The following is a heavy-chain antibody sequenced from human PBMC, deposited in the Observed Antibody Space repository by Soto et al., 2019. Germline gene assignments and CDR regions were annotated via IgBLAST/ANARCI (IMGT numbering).Heavy chain of an antibody. CDR1: GYSFISYW. CDR2: FYPGDSTS. CDR3: ARIIGYCRNNDCSWTFDI. J-gene: IGHJ3*02. Sequence: GASLKISCKPSGYSFISYWVAWVRQKPGKGLEWMGTFYPGDSTSTYSPSFQGQVTISVDKSISTAYLHLSSLKASDTAMYYCARIIGYCRNNDCSWTFDIWGQGTTVTVSS. D-gene: IGHD2-2*03. V-gene: IGHV5-51*01.